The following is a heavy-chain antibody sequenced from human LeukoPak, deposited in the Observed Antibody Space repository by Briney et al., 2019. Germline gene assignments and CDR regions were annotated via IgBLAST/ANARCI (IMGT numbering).Heavy chain of an antibody. Sequence: SETLSLTCSVSGGSISSGSYFWSWIRQPAGKGLECIRRIYISGNTNYNPSLKSRVTISVDTSKNQFSLKLSSVTAADTAVYYCARGITSYFDYWGQGTLVTVSS. J-gene: IGHJ4*02. CDR1: GGSISSGSYF. V-gene: IGHV4-61*02. CDR3: ARGITSYFDY. D-gene: IGHD2-2*01. CDR2: IYISGNT.